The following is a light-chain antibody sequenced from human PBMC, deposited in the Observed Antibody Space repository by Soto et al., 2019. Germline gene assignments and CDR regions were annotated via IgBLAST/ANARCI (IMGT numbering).Light chain of an antibody. CDR2: GAS. Sequence: IVLTPSPATLSLSTRERAPLSCMASQSVRSNYLAWYQQKSGQAPRLLLYGASTRATGIAARFTGSGSGTEFTLTISSLQTEDFAVYYCQQYNNWPITFGPGTRLE. CDR3: QQYNNWPIT. CDR1: QSVRSN. V-gene: IGKV3-15*01. J-gene: IGKJ5*01.